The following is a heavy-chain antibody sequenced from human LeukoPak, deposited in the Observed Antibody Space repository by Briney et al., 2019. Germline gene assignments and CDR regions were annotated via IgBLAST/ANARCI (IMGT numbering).Heavy chain of an antibody. CDR3: ARDKGYYSSSWYDY. V-gene: IGHV3-21*01. J-gene: IGHJ4*02. Sequence: PGGSLRLSCAASGFTFSNYSMNWVRQAPGKGLEWVSSISSSSSYIYYADSVKGRFTISRDNAKNSLYLQMNSLRAEDTAVYYCARDKGYYSSSWYDYWGQGTLVTVSS. CDR1: GFTFSNYS. D-gene: IGHD6-13*01. CDR2: ISSSSSYI.